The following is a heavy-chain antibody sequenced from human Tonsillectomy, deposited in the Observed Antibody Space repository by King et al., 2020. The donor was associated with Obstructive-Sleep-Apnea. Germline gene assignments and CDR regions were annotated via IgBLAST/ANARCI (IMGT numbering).Heavy chain of an antibody. CDR3: ARGAAAGTEYYYYYYGIDV. CDR2: IFSIDEK. V-gene: IGHV2-26*01. CDR1: GFSISNAIMG. J-gene: IGHJ6*02. D-gene: IGHD6-13*01. Sequence: TLKESGPVLVKPTETLTLTCTVSGFSISNAIMGVSWIRQPPGKALELLAPIFSIDEKSYSTALKSMLTITKDTSKSPVVLTMTNMDPVDTATYYCARGAAAGTEYYYYYYGIDVWGQGTTVTVSS.